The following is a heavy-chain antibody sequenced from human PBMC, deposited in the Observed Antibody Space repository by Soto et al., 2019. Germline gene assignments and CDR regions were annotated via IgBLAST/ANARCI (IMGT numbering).Heavy chain of an antibody. J-gene: IGHJ4*02. CDR1: GYTFTSYG. D-gene: IGHD2-15*01. CDR3: ARDRAPLCSGGSCFMIDY. CDR2: ISTYNDRT. Sequence: ASVKVSCKASGYTFTSYGINWVRQAPGQGLEWMGWISTYNDRTNYAQNLQGRVTMTTDTSTSTAYMELRSLRSDDTAVYYCARDRAPLCSGGSCFMIDYWGQGTLVTVSS. V-gene: IGHV1-18*01.